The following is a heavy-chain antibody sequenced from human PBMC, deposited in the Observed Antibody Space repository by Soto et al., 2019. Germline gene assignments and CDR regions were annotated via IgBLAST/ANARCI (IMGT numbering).Heavy chain of an antibody. Sequence: SVKVSCKASGGTFSSYAISWVRQAPGQGLEWMGGIIPIFGTANYAQKFQGRVTITADESTSTAYMELSSLRSEDTAVYYCARRAGGDFWSGQTKYFDYWGQGTLVTVSS. J-gene: IGHJ4*02. CDR3: ARRAGGDFWSGQTKYFDY. V-gene: IGHV1-69*13. CDR2: IIPIFGTA. D-gene: IGHD3-3*01. CDR1: GGTFSSYA.